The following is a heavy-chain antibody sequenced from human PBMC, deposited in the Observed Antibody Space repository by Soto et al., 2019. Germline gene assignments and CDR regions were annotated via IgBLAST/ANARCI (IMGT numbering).Heavy chain of an antibody. CDR2: IVTFFRAT. CDR1: GGSFYSNA. Sequence: ASVKVSCKASGGSFYSNAISWVRQAPGQGLEWMGGIVTFFRATNYAQKFQGRLTIIADESTSTAFMELYSLRSEDTAVYYCARDIPLNYYDGAYSYYGLDVWGQGTTVTVS. D-gene: IGHD3-22*01. V-gene: IGHV1-69*13. CDR3: ARDIPLNYYDGAYSYYGLDV. J-gene: IGHJ6*02.